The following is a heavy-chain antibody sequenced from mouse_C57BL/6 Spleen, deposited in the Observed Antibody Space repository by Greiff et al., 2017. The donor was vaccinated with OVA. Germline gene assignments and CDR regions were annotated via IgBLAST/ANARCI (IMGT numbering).Heavy chain of an antibody. CDR2: IYPGSGNT. CDR3: ATGYDAGYWYFDV. J-gene: IGHJ1*03. Sequence: QVQLQQPGAELVKPGASVKLSCKASGYTFTDYYINWVKQRPGQGLEWIARIYPGSGNTYYNEKFKGKATLTAEKSSSTAYMQLSSLTSEDSAVYFCATGYDAGYWYFDVWGTGTTVTVSS. D-gene: IGHD2-2*01. CDR1: GYTFTDYY. V-gene: IGHV1-76*01.